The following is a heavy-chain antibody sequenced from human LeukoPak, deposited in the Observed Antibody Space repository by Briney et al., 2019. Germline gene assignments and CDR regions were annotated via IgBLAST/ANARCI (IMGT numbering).Heavy chain of an antibody. J-gene: IGHJ4*02. D-gene: IGHD2-8*01. CDR1: GFTFSTYG. CDR3: AKDGECTKGVFSPFYFDS. CDR2: LWSDESKQ. Sequence: QPGTSLRLSCAASGFTFSTYGMHWVRQAPGKGLEWVAVLWSDESKQFYADSVEGRFTISRDTSKNTLFLQMNGLRDEDTAVYYCAKDGECTKGVFSPFYFDSWGQGTLVTVSS. V-gene: IGHV3-33*03.